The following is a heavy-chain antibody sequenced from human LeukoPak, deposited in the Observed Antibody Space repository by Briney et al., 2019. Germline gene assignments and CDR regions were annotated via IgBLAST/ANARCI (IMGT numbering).Heavy chain of an antibody. D-gene: IGHD3-9*01. CDR2: IYYSGST. CDR1: GGSISSYY. J-gene: IGHJ6*02. CDR3: ARVPYYDILTGTNYGMDV. V-gene: IGHV4-59*01. Sequence: EPSETLSLTCTVSGGSISSYYWSWIRQPPGKGLEWIGYIYYSGSTNYNSSLKSRVTISVDTSKNQFSLKLSSVTAADTAVYYCARVPYYDILTGTNYGMDVWGQGTTVTVSS.